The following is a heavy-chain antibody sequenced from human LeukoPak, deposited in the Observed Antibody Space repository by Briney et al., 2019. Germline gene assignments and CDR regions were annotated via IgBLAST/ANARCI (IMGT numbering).Heavy chain of an antibody. V-gene: IGHV3-30*02. D-gene: IGHD2-21*02. Sequence: TGGSLRLSCAASGFTFSSYGMHWVRQAPGKGLEWVAFIRYDGSNKYYADSVKGRFTISRDNSKNTLYLQMNSLRAEDTAVYYCANGPSRVTEQNFGDASDIWGQGTMVTVSS. CDR3: ANGPSRVTEQNFGDASDI. J-gene: IGHJ3*02. CDR1: GFTFSSYG. CDR2: IRYDGSNK.